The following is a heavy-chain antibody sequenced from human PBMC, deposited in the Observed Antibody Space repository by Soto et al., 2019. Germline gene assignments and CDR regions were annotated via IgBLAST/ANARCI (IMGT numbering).Heavy chain of an antibody. CDR2: IYYSGST. V-gene: IGHV4-39*01. Sequence: TSETLSLTCTVSGGSFSPNYWGWIRQPPGKGLEWIGSIYYSGSTYYNPSLKSRVTISVDTSKNQFSLKLSSVTAADTAVYYCARHNGGRWFDPWGQGTLVTVSS. CDR3: ARHNGGRWFDP. CDR1: GGSFSPNY. J-gene: IGHJ5*02.